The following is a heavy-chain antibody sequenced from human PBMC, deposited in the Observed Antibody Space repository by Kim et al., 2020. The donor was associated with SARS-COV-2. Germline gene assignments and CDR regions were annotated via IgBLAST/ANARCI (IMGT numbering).Heavy chain of an antibody. Sequence: GGSLRLSCAASGFTFSSYAMHWVRQAPGKGLEWVAVISYDGSNTYYADSVKGRFTISRDNSKNTLYLQMNSLRAEDTAVYYCARDTGYGDYGIFDYWGQGTLVTVSS. CDR1: GFTFSSYA. CDR2: ISYDGSNT. J-gene: IGHJ4*02. D-gene: IGHD4-17*01. CDR3: ARDTGYGDYGIFDY. V-gene: IGHV3-30*04.